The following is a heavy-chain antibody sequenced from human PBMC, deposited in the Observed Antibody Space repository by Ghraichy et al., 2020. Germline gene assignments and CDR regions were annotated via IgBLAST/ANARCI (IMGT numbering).Heavy chain of an antibody. CDR3: ARVGHGGGLGF. D-gene: IGHD2-15*01. V-gene: IGHV6-1*01. Sequence: SQTLSLTCAISGDSVSSNSAAWNWIRQSPSGGLEWLGRTYYRSKWYNDYAESVKSRITFNPDTSTNQFSLQLSSVTPEDTAVYFCARVGHGGGLGFWGQGTLVTVSS. CDR2: TYYRSKWYN. J-gene: IGHJ4*02. CDR1: GDSVSSNSAA.